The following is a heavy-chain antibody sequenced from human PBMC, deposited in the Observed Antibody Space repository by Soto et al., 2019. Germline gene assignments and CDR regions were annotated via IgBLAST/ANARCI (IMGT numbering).Heavy chain of an antibody. V-gene: IGHV1-46*04. CDR1: GDTFTDYY. CDR3: AGGGHVVVVTAALDY. CDR2: VNPSGGHT. D-gene: IGHD2-21*02. Sequence: QVQLVQSGAEVKKPGASVKVSCKASGDTFTDYYIHWVRQAPGQGLEWMGTVNPSGGHTTYAQHWLGRMTMTRDTSTSTLYMGLTSLTSEDTAVYYCAGGGHVVVVTAALDYWGQGTLVTVSS. J-gene: IGHJ4*02.